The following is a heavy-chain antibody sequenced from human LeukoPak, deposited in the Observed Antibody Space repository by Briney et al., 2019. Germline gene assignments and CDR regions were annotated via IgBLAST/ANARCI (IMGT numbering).Heavy chain of an antibody. J-gene: IGHJ6*02. V-gene: IGHV1-18*01. CDR2: ISAYNGNT. CDR3: AREKPYYYYYGMDV. Sequence: ASVAVSCKASGYTFTSYGISWVRQAPGQGLEWMGWISAYNGNTNYAQKLQGRVTMTTDTSTSTAYMELRSLRSDDTAVYYCAREKPYYYYYGMDVWGQGTTVTVSS. CDR1: GYTFTSYG.